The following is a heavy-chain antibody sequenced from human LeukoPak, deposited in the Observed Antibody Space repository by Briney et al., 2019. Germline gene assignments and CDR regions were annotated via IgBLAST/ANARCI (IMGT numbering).Heavy chain of an antibody. CDR2: ISSDGLNK. Sequence: GGSLRLSCAASGFTFSNYAMHWVRHAPGKRLQWVPVISSDGLNKYYADSAKGRFTISRDNSKNTLYLQMNSLRAEDTAVYYCAKGDDSEDYWGQGTLVTVSS. J-gene: IGHJ4*02. D-gene: IGHD2-15*01. CDR3: AKGDDSEDY. V-gene: IGHV3-30*04. CDR1: GFTFSNYA.